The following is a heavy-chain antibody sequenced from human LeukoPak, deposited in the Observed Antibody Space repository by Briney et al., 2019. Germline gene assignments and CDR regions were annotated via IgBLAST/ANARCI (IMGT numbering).Heavy chain of an antibody. CDR1: GFTFG. CDR3: AKDRGTSLCDAFDI. Sequence: GGSLRLSCAASGFTFGMSWVRQAPGKGLEWVSVITDSGGSTYYADSVKGRFTISRDNSKNTLYLQMSSLGAEDTAVYYCAKDRGTSLCDAFDIWGQGTMVTVSS. V-gene: IGHV3-23*01. CDR2: ITDSGGST. D-gene: IGHD6-25*01. J-gene: IGHJ3*02.